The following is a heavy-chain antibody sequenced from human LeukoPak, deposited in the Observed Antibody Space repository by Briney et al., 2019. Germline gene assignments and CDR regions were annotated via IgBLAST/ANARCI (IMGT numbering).Heavy chain of an antibody. D-gene: IGHD3-22*01. J-gene: IGHJ5*02. Sequence: PSETLSLTCSVSGYSISSGYYWGWIRQPPGKGLEWIGSIYYSGSTCYNPSLKSRVTISVDTSKNQFSLKLSSVTAADTAVYYCARTYYYDSSGYYYVIWFDPWGQGTLVTVSS. CDR3: ARTYYYDSSGYYYVIWFDP. CDR2: IYYSGST. V-gene: IGHV4-38-2*02. CDR1: GYSISSGYY.